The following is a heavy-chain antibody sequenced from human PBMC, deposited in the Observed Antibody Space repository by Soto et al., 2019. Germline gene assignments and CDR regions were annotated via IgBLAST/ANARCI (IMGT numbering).Heavy chain of an antibody. CDR1: GFTFSDYA. Sequence: GGSLRLSCAVSGFTFSDYAMAWVRQAPGKGLEWVSSISGRGDGTYYAGPVKGRFTISRDNSQNTVYLQMNSLRAEDAAVYYCAKDRYYDSSGYYYFGQGTLVTVSS. CDR3: AKDRYYDSSGYYY. V-gene: IGHV3-23*01. D-gene: IGHD3-22*01. CDR2: ISGRGDGT. J-gene: IGHJ4*02.